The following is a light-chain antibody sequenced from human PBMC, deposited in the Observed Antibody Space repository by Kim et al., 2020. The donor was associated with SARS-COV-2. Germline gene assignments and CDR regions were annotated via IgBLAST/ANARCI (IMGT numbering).Light chain of an antibody. CDR2: GAS. Sequence: SPGERATFSAGAGRAFGSNLAGYQQKPGQAPRLRIYGASTGATGIPARFSGSGSGTEFTLTFSSLQSEDFAVYYCQQYNNWPPWTFGQGTKVDI. CDR3: QQYNNWPPWT. J-gene: IGKJ1*01. V-gene: IGKV3-15*01. CDR1: RAFGSN.